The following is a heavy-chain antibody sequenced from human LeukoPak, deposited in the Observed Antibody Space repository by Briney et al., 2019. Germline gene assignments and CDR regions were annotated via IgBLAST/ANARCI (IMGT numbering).Heavy chain of an antibody. J-gene: IGHJ4*02. V-gene: IGHV3-30-3*01. D-gene: IGHD5-18*01. Sequence: GGSLRLSCAASGFTFSSYAMHWVRQAPGKGLEWVAVISYDGSNKYYADSVKGRFTISRDNSKNTLYLQMNSLRAEDTAVYYCARDPATRGYNYAYFDYWGQGSLVTVSS. CDR3: ARDPATRGYNYAYFDY. CDR2: ISYDGSNK. CDR1: GFTFSSYA.